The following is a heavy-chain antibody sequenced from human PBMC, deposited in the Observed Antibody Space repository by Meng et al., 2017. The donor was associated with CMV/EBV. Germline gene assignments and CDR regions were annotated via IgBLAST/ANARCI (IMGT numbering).Heavy chain of an antibody. V-gene: IGHV3-43*01. Sequence: ESLKISCAASGFTFDDYTMHWVRQAPGKGLEWVSLISWDGGSTYYADSVKGRFTISRDNSKNSLYLQMNSLRTEDTALYYCAKDISYGGNGPFDYWGQGTLVTVSS. D-gene: IGHD4-23*01. CDR2: ISWDGGST. CDR3: AKDISYGGNGPFDY. J-gene: IGHJ4*02. CDR1: GFTFDDYT.